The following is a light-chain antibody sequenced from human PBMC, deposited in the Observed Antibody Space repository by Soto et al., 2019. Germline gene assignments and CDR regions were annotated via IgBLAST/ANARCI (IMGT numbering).Light chain of an antibody. J-gene: IGKJ4*01. CDR1: QSVNSY. Sequence: EIVLTQSPATLSLSPGERATLSCRASQSVNSYLAWYQQRPGQAPRLLIYDASKRATGIPAKFSGSGSGTDFTLSISTLEPEDFVMYYCQHRSNWPPTFGGGPKVEIK. V-gene: IGKV3-11*01. CDR2: DAS. CDR3: QHRSNWPPT.